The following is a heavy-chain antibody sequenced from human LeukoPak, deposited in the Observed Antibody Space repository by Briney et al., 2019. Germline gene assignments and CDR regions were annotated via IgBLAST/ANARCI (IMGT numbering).Heavy chain of an antibody. D-gene: IGHD6-13*01. Sequence: GGSLRLSCAASGSTFSDSYMSWIRQAPGKGLEWVSYISSSGSTIYYADSVKGRFTISRDNAKNSLYLQMNSLRAEDTAVYYCARLPGSSWYFDPWGQGTLVTVSS. V-gene: IGHV3-11*01. CDR2: ISSSGSTI. CDR3: ARLPGSSWYFDP. CDR1: GSTFSDSY. J-gene: IGHJ5*02.